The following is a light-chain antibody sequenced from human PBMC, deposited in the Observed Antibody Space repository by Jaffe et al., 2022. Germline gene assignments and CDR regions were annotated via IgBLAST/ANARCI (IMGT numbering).Light chain of an antibody. CDR1: SSDVGNYNY. CDR3: TSYTSTSTLGV. CDR2: DVS. V-gene: IGLV2-14*03. Sequence: QSALTQPASVSGSPGQSITISCTGTSSDVGNYNYVSWYQQYPGKAPKLMIYDVSNRPSGVSNRFSGSKSGNTASLTISGLQAEDEADYYCTSYTSTSTLGVFGGGTKLTVL. J-gene: IGLJ2*01.